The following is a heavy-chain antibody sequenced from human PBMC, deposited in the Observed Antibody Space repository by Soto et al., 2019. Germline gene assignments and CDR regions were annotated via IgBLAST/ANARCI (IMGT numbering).Heavy chain of an antibody. Sequence: QLVESGGGLVQPGGSLSLSCEASGFTFSGYWMSWVRRAPGKGLGWVADIKHDGSVQYYVDSGKGRFTISRDNAKKLLYLQMNGLRAEDTALYYCARATYSNAWYRFDLWGQGTLVTVSS. CDR3: ARATYSNAWYRFDL. CDR1: GFTFSGYW. V-gene: IGHV3-7*03. J-gene: IGHJ4*02. D-gene: IGHD4-4*01. CDR2: IKHDGSVQ.